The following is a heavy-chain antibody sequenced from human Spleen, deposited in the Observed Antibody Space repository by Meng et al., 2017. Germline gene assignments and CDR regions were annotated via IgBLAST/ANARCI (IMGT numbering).Heavy chain of an antibody. CDR1: GGSFSDYY. D-gene: IGHD3/OR15-3a*01. Sequence: QVQLQQCGAGLLKPSDTLSLTCVVSGGSFSDYYWSWIRQPPGKGLEWIGEINHSGSTNYNPSLKSRVTISVDTSKNQFSLKRSSVTAADTAVYYCARVGLEIDYRGQGTLVTVSS. CDR2: INHSGST. CDR3: ARVGLEIDY. V-gene: IGHV4-34*01. J-gene: IGHJ4*02.